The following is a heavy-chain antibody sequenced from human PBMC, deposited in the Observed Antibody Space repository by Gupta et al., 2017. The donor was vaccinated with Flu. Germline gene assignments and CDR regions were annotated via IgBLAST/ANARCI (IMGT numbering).Heavy chain of an antibody. D-gene: IGHD3-16*01. V-gene: IGHV3-23*01. CDR3: AKDASSVIGGSLDY. CDR2: ISDGGGTT. J-gene: IGHJ4*02. CDR1: GFTFSSYA. Sequence: EVQLLESGVGFIQPGGSLRLSCSASGFTFSSYAMIWVRQAPGKGLEWISSISDGGGTTYYADSVKGRCTSARDNSKDTLYLQMNSLRAEDTAVYFCAKDASSVIGGSLDYWGQGTLVTVSS.